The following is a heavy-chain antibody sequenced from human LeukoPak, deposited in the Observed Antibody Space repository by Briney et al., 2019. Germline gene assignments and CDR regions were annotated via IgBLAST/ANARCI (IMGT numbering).Heavy chain of an antibody. Sequence: SETLSLTSAVSGGSISSLYWSWLRPPPGQGLEWVVYTYYSGSTNYTPTLKSRVTMTVDTSKNQVSLRLSSVTAADTAVYYCARVTGYVMEDYFDYWGQGTLATVSS. CDR3: ARVTGYVMEDYFDY. J-gene: IGHJ4*02. V-gene: IGHV4-59*01. CDR2: TYYSGST. D-gene: IGHD6-13*01. CDR1: GGSISSLY.